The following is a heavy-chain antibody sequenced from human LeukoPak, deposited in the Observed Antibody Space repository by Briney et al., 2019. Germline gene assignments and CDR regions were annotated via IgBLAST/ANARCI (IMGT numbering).Heavy chain of an antibody. D-gene: IGHD5-12*01. CDR3: ARDRGRYSGYGGNFDY. Sequence: GWSLRLSCAASGFTVDEYGMSWGRQAPGKGLERVANIKQDGSEKYYVDSVKGRFTISRDNAKNSLYLQMSRLRAEDTAVYYCARDRGRYSGYGGNFDYWGQGTLVTVSS. CDR2: IKQDGSEK. J-gene: IGHJ4*02. V-gene: IGHV3-7*01. CDR1: GFTVDEYG.